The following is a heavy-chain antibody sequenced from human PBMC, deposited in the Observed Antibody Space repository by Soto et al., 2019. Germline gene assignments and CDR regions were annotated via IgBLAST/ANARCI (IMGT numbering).Heavy chain of an antibody. CDR1: GYSFTSYW. CDR2: IYPGDSDT. Sequence: PGESLKISCKGSGYSFTSYWIGWVRQMPGKGLEWMGIIYPGDSDTRYSPSFQGQVTISADKSISTAYLQWSSLKASDTAMYYCARLRASFEYSSSTFSYWGQGTLVTVSS. D-gene: IGHD6-6*01. J-gene: IGHJ4*02. CDR3: ARLRASFEYSSSTFSY. V-gene: IGHV5-51*01.